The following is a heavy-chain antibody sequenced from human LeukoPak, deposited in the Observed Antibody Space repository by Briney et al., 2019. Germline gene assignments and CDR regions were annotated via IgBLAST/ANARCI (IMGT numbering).Heavy chain of an antibody. V-gene: IGHV1-58*01. CDR1: GFTFTSSA. D-gene: IGHD4-17*01. Sequence: ASVKVSRKASGFTFTSSAVQWVRQARGQRLEWIGWIVVGSGNTNYAQKFQERVTITRDMSTSTAYMELSSLRSEDTAVYYCAADAAGDYGDYRTDYWGQGTLVTVSS. CDR3: AADAAGDYGDYRTDY. J-gene: IGHJ4*02. CDR2: IVVGSGNT.